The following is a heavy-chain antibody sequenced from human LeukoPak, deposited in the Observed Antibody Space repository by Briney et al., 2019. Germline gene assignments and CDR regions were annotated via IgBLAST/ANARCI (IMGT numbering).Heavy chain of an antibody. V-gene: IGHV6-1*01. CDR1: GDSVSSNSAA. Sequence: SQTLSLTCAISGDSVSSNSAAWNWIRQSPSRGLEWLGRTYYRSKLYNDYAVSVKSRITINPDTSKNQFSLQLNSVTPEDTAVYYCARAMDSSGWYGVWYYYYYMDVWGKGTTVTISS. D-gene: IGHD6-19*01. CDR2: TYYRSKLYN. J-gene: IGHJ6*03. CDR3: ARAMDSSGWYGVWYYYYYMDV.